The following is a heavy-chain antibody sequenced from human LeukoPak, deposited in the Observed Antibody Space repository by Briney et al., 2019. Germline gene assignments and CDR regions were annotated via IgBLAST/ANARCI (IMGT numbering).Heavy chain of an antibody. CDR1: GYTFTTYY. V-gene: IGHV1-46*01. CDR3: ARGPGTIYSFDY. D-gene: IGHD4/OR15-4a*01. CDR2: INPSGGST. J-gene: IGHJ4*02. Sequence: GASVKVSCKSSGYTFTTYYIHWVRQAPGQGLEWMGIINPSGGSTSYAQKFPGRVTVTTDASTSTVYMELSSLRSEDSAVYYCARGPGTIYSFDYWGQGTLVTVSS.